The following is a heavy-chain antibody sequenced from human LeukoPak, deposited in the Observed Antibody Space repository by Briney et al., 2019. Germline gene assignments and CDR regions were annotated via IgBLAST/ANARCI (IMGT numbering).Heavy chain of an antibody. V-gene: IGHV3-53*05. CDR2: MYSGGST. CDR3: ARVANGVGAHAVPFDY. CDR1: GFTVSSSY. D-gene: IGHD1-26*01. J-gene: IGHJ4*02. Sequence: GGSLILSCAASGFTVSSSYMSRVRQAPGKELEWVSVMYSGGSTYYVDSVKGRFTISRDNSKNTLYPQMNSLRSEDTAVYYCARVANGVGAHAVPFDYWGQGTLVTVSS.